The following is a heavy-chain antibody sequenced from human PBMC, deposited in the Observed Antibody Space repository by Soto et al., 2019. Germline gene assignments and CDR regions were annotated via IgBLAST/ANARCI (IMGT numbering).Heavy chain of an antibody. CDR3: ARDREESGYPEYSQH. CDR1: GFTVSSNY. J-gene: IGHJ1*01. Sequence: EVQLVESGGGLIQPGGSLRLSCAASGFTVSSNYMSWVRQAPGKGLEWVSVIYSGGSTYYADSVKGRFTTSRDNSKNTLYLQMNTLGHEDTDVYYCARDREESGYPEYSQHWGQGTLVTVSS. CDR2: IYSGGST. V-gene: IGHV3-53*01. D-gene: IGHD3-22*01.